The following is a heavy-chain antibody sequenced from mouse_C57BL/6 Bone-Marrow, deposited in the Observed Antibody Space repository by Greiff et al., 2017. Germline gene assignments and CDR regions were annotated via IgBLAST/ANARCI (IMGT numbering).Heavy chain of an antibody. CDR3: AIRDFYGSSHYYSMDY. V-gene: IGHV1-55*01. D-gene: IGHD1-1*01. CDR2: IYPGSGST. Sequence: QVQLQQPGAELVKPGASVKMSCKASGYTFTSYWITWVKQRPGQGLEWIGDIYPGSGSTNYNEKFKSKATLTVDTSSSTAYMQLSSLTSEDSAVYYCAIRDFYGSSHYYSMDYWGQGTSVTVSS. CDR1: GYTFTSYW. J-gene: IGHJ4*01.